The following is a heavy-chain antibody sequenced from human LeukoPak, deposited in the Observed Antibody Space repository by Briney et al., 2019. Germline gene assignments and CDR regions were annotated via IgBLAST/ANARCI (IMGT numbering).Heavy chain of an antibody. CDR1: GFTFSSYA. D-gene: IGHD6-13*01. V-gene: IGHV3-30-3*01. CDR2: ISYDGSNK. CDR3: ARGLYSSSWYGGNWFDP. Sequence: GRSLRLSCAASGFTFSSYAMHWVRQAPGKGLEWVAVISYDGSNKYYADSAKGRFTISRDNSKNTLYLQMNSLRAEDTAVYYCARGLYSSSWYGGNWFDPWGQGTLVTVSS. J-gene: IGHJ5*02.